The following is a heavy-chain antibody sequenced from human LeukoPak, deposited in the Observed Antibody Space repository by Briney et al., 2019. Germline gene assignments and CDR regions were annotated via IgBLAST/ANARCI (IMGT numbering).Heavy chain of an antibody. V-gene: IGHV4-59*01. CDR3: ARAGDYYVSGSYLGY. Sequence: SETLSLTCTVSGGSISSYYWTWIRQPPGKGLEWIGYIYHRGSANYNPSLKGRVTISVDTSKNQFSLTLSSVTAADTAVYYCARAGDYYVSGSYLGYWGQGTLVTVSS. J-gene: IGHJ4*02. CDR2: IYHRGSA. D-gene: IGHD3-10*01. CDR1: GGSISSYY.